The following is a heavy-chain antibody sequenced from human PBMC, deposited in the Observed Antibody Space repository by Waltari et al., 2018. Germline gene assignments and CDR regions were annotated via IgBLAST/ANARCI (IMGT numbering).Heavy chain of an antibody. D-gene: IGHD5-12*01. Sequence: QVQLQESGPGLVKPSETLSLTCAVSGYSISRGYYWGWIRQPPGKGLEWIGSIYHSGSTYYNPSLKSRVTISVDTSKNQFSLKLSSVTAADTAVYYCARIKEMATMDNSDDAFDIWGQGTMVTVSS. CDR2: IYHSGST. J-gene: IGHJ3*02. V-gene: IGHV4-38-2*01. CDR1: GYSISRGYY. CDR3: ARIKEMATMDNSDDAFDI.